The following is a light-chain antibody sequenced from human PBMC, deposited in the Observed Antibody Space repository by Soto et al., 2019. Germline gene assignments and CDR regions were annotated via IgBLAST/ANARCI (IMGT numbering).Light chain of an antibody. J-gene: IGKJ4*01. CDR3: MQALQTPVT. V-gene: IGKV2-28*01. CDR1: QSLLHSNGYNC. Sequence: DLVMTQSPLSLPVTPGEPASISCRSSQSLLHSNGYNCLDWYLQKPGQSPQLLIYLGSNRASGVPDRFSGSGSGTYFTLKISRVEAEDVGVYYCMQALQTPVTFGGGTKVEIK. CDR2: LGS.